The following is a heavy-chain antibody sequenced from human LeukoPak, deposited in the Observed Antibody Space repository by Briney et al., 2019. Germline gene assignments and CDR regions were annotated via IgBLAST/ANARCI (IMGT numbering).Heavy chain of an antibody. CDR3: AKEGIVGAPFFDY. CDR1: GFTFSSYG. V-gene: IGHV3-30*18. J-gene: IGHJ4*02. CDR2: ISYDGSNK. Sequence: PGGSLRLSCAASGFTFSSYGMHWVRQAPGKGLEWVAVISYDGSNKYYADSVKGRFTISRDNSKNTLYLQMNSLRAEDTAVYYCAKEGIVGAPFFDYWGQGTLVTVSS. D-gene: IGHD1-26*01.